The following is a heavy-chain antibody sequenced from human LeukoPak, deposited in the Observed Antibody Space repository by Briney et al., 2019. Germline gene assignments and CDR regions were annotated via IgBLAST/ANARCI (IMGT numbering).Heavy chain of an antibody. Sequence: SETLSLTCTVSGGSISNYYWSWIRQPPGKGLEWIGYIYYSGSTNYNPSLKSRVTISVDTSKNQFSLKLSSVTAADTAVYYCAREAYDYYGSGSYPLYYYYMDVWGKGTTVTVSS. D-gene: IGHD3-10*01. CDR2: IYYSGST. CDR1: GGSISNYY. J-gene: IGHJ6*03. CDR3: AREAYDYYGSGSYPLYYYYMDV. V-gene: IGHV4-59*01.